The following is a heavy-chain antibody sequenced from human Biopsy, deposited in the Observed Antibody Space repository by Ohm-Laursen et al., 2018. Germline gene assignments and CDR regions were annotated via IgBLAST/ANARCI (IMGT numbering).Heavy chain of an antibody. V-gene: IGHV1-69*06. J-gene: IGHJ1*01. CDR3: ATKLTGYFHH. Sequence: SVKVSCKAPGGTFSNYGVNWARQAPGQGLECLGGNIPILGTGNYAQKFQDRVTVAADTSTSTATMELRSLRSDDTAVYYCATKLTGYFHHWGQGTLVIVSS. CDR2: NIPILGTG. D-gene: IGHD3-9*01. CDR1: GGTFSNYG.